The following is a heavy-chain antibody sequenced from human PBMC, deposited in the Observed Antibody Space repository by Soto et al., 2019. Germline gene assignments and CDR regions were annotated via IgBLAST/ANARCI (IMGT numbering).Heavy chain of an antibody. CDR3: ARSAAHYYGMDV. V-gene: IGHV3-30-3*01. J-gene: IGHJ6*02. D-gene: IGHD6-13*01. CDR1: GFTFSSYA. Sequence: PGGSLRLSCSASGFTFSSYAMHWVRQAPGKGLEWVAVISYDGSNKYYADSVKGRFTISRDNSKNTLYLQMNSLRAEDTAVYYCARSAAHYYGMDVWGQGTTVTVSS. CDR2: ISYDGSNK.